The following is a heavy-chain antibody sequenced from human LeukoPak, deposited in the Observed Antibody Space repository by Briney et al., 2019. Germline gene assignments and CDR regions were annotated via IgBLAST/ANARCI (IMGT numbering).Heavy chain of an antibody. V-gene: IGHV4-4*02. J-gene: IGHJ4*02. D-gene: IGHD3-16*01. CDR1: GGSISSSNW. CDR2: IYHSGST. Sequence: PSETLSLTCAVSGGSISSSNWWSWVRQPPGKGLEWIGEIYHSGSTNYNPSLKSGVTMSLDKSRNQFSLKLNSVPAADTAVYYCAGGGGDGIHYWGQGTLVTVSS. CDR3: AGGGGDGIHY.